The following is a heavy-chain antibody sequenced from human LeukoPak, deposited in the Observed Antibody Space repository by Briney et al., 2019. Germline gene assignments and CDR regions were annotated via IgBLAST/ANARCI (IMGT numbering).Heavy chain of an antibody. D-gene: IGHD3-10*01. CDR3: ARVGADGSGFLFDY. Sequence: SETLSLTCAVYGGSFSGYYWSWIRQPPGKGLEWIGEINHSGSNNYNPSLKRRVTISVDTSKNQFSLKLSSVTAADTAVYYCARVGADGSGFLFDYWGQGTLVTVSS. CDR1: GGSFSGYY. J-gene: IGHJ4*02. CDR2: INHSGSN. V-gene: IGHV4-34*01.